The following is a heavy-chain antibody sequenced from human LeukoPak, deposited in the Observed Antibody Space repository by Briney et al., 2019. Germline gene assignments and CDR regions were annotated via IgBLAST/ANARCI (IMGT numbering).Heavy chain of an antibody. Sequence: GGSLRLSCAASGFTFSSYSMNWVRQAPGKGLEWVAVISYDGSNKYYADSVKGRFTISRDNSKNTLYLQMNSLRAEDTAVYYCARGDTYYGMDVWGQGTTVTVSS. V-gene: IGHV3-30*03. CDR3: ARGDTYYGMDV. J-gene: IGHJ6*02. CDR1: GFTFSSYS. CDR2: ISYDGSNK. D-gene: IGHD2-21*01.